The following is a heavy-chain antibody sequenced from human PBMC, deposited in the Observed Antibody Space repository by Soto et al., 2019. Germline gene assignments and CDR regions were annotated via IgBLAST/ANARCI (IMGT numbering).Heavy chain of an antibody. V-gene: IGHV3-11*01. D-gene: IGHD3-16*02. Sequence: QVQLVESGGGLVKPGGSLRLSCAASGFTFSDYYMSWIRQAPGKGLEWVSYISSSGSTIYYADSVKGRFTISRDNAKNSLYLQMNRLRAEDTAVYYCARDHALYDYIWGSYRHWYFDLWGRGTLVTVSS. CDR1: GFTFSDYY. CDR3: ARDHALYDYIWGSYRHWYFDL. CDR2: ISSSGSTI. J-gene: IGHJ2*01.